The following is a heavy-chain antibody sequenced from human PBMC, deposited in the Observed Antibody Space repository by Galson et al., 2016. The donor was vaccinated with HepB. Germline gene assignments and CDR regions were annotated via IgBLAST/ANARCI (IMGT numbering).Heavy chain of an antibody. CDR3: ARSKFIIVVGVALPGGLDP. CDR2: ISHSGTT. CDR1: GGSVSGSDW. D-gene: IGHD2-21*01. V-gene: IGHV4-4*02. J-gene: IGHJ5*02. Sequence: SETLSLTCAVSGGSVSGSDWWSWVRQSPAKGLEWIGEISHSGTTNYNPSLKSRVTISVDKSKTQFSLKLNSVTAADTAVYYCARSKFIIVVGVALPGGLDPWGQGILVTGSS.